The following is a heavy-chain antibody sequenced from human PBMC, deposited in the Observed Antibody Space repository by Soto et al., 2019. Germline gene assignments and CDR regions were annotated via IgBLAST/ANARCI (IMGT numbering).Heavy chain of an antibody. V-gene: IGHV3-21*01. J-gene: IGHJ4*02. CDR2: ISGSSSYI. CDR3: ARDEMATMDY. D-gene: IGHD5-12*01. Sequence: EVQLLESGGGLVQPGGSLRLSCAASGFTFSSYAMSWVRQAPGKGLEWVSAISGSSSYIYYADSVKGRFTISRDNAKNSLYLQMNSLRAEDTAVYYCARDEMATMDYWGQGTLVTVSS. CDR1: GFTFSSYA.